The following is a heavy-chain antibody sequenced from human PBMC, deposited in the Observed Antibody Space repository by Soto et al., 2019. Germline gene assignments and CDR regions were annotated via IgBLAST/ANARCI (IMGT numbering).Heavy chain of an antibody. D-gene: IGHD6-19*01. CDR1: GFTFSDYY. V-gene: IGHV3-11*01. Sequence: PGGSLRLSCAASGFTFSDYYMSWIRQAPGKGLEWVSYITSSGSTIYYADSVKGRLTISRDNAKNSLYLQMNSLRAEDTAVYYCARENEQWVAADNWGQGTLVTVSS. CDR3: ARENEQWVAADN. CDR2: ITSSGSTI. J-gene: IGHJ4*02.